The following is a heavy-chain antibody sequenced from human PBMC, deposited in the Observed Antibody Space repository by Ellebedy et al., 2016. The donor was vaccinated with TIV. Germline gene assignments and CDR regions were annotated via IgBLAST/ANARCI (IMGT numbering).Heavy chain of an antibody. D-gene: IGHD2-15*01. CDR3: AKGRGGSSYSSLDV. CDR2: TSGSADSR. V-gene: IGHV3-23*01. CDR1: GFSFSNYA. Sequence: GESLKISCAASGFSFSNYAMNWVRQAPEKGPEWGSVTSGSADSRDYADSVKGRFTITRDNSKNTLYLQMNSLRAEDTAVYYCAKGRGGSSYSSLDVWGQGTTVTVSS. J-gene: IGHJ6*02.